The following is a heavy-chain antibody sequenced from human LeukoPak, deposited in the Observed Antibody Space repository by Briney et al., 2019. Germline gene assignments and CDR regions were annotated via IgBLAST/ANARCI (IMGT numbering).Heavy chain of an antibody. J-gene: IGHJ4*02. CDR1: GFTFSSIW. D-gene: IGHD3-10*01. V-gene: IGHV3-7*01. Sequence: GGSLRPSCAASGFTFSSIWMSWVRQAPGRGRGWVAKIKQDGSEKYDVDSVKGRFTISRDNAKNSLYLQMNSLRAEDTAVYYWARIRGVISSHFDYWGQGTLVTVSS. CDR3: ARIRGVISSHFDY. CDR2: IKQDGSEK.